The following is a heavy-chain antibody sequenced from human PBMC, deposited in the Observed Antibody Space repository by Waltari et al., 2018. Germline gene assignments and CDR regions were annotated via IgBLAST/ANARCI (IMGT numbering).Heavy chain of an antibody. Sequence: QVQLQESGPGLVQPSETLSLTCTVSGGSLSSHSWSWIRQPPGKGLEWIGYIYYSGSTNYNPSLKSRVTISVDTSKNQFSLKLSSVTAADTAVYYCARVWSGYYGYFDYWGQGTLVTVSS. J-gene: IGHJ4*02. CDR1: GGSLSSHS. CDR3: ARVWSGYYGYFDY. D-gene: IGHD3-3*01. CDR2: IYYSGST. V-gene: IGHV4-59*11.